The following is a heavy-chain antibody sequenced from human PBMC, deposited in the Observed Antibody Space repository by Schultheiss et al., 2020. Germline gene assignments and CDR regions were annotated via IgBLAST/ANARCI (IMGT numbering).Heavy chain of an antibody. CDR3: ARLMVSRGSYYYYGMDV. Sequence: SETLSLTCAVYGGSFSGYYWGWIRQPPGKGLEWIGSIYYSGSTYYNPSLKSRVTISVDTSKNQFSLKLSSVTAADTAVYYCARLMVSRGSYYYYGMDVWGKGTSVNGYS. V-gene: IGHV4-39*01. J-gene: IGHJ6*04. D-gene: IGHD2-8*01. CDR2: IYYSGST. CDR1: GGSFSGYY.